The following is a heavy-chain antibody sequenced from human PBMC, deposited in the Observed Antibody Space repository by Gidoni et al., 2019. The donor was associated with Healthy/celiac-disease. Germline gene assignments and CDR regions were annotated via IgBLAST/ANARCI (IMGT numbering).Heavy chain of an antibody. CDR1: GFTFSSYG. V-gene: IGHV3-30*18. Sequence: QVQLVESGGGVVQPGRSLRLSCAASGFTFSSYGMHWVRQAPGKGLEWVAVISYDGSNKYYADSVKGRFTISRDNSKNTLYLQMNSLRAEDTAVYYCAKGPDNYFDYWGQGTLVTVSS. J-gene: IGHJ4*02. CDR3: AKGPDNYFDY. CDR2: ISYDGSNK.